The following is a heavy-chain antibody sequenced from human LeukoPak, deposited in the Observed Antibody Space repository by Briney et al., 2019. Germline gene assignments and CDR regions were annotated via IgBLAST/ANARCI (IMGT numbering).Heavy chain of an antibody. CDR2: IIPIFGTA. Sequence: SVKVSCKASGGTFSSYAISWVRQAPGQGLEWMGGIIPIFGTANYAQKFQGRVTITTDESTSTAYMELSSLRSEDTAVYYCAANVDIVATITVSMDVWGQGTTVTVSS. CDR3: AANVDIVATITVSMDV. V-gene: IGHV1-69*05. D-gene: IGHD5-12*01. CDR1: GGTFSSYA. J-gene: IGHJ6*02.